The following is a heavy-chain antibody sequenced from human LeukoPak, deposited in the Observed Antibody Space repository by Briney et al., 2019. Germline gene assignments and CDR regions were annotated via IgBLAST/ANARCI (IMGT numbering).Heavy chain of an antibody. Sequence: SETLSLTCTVSGASISSHYWSWIRQPPGKGLEWIGYIYYSGSTTYNPSLKSRVTISVDTSKTQFSLRLSSVTAADTAVYYCAREHEGWLQSSYFDYWGQGTLVTVSS. CDR1: GASISSHY. J-gene: IGHJ4*02. V-gene: IGHV4-59*11. CDR2: IYYSGST. CDR3: AREHEGWLQSSYFDY. D-gene: IGHD5-24*01.